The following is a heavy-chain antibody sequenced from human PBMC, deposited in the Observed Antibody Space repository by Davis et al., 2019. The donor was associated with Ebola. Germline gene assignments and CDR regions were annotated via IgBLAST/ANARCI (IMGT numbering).Heavy chain of an antibody. V-gene: IGHV4-34*01. Sequence: MPSETLSLTCAVYGGSFSGYYWSWIRQPPGKGLEWIGEINHSGNTNYNPSLKSRVTISVDTSKNQFSLKLSSVTAADTAVYYCARQGLAAAGTDRWFDPWGQGTLVTVSS. D-gene: IGHD6-13*01. CDR1: GGSFSGYY. CDR3: ARQGLAAAGTDRWFDP. J-gene: IGHJ5*02. CDR2: INHSGNT.